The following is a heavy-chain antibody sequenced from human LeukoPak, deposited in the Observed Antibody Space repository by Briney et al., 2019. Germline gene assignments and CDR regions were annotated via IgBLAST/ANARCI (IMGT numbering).Heavy chain of an antibody. CDR2: ISGDGGST. Sequence: GGSLRLSCAASGFTFDDYAMHWVRQAPGKGLEWVSLISGDGGSTYYAASVKGRFTISRDNSKNSLYLQMNSLRTEDTALYYCAKGSSSSWFYYYYYGMDVWGQGTTVTVSS. J-gene: IGHJ6*02. CDR1: GFTFDDYA. D-gene: IGHD6-13*01. V-gene: IGHV3-43*02. CDR3: AKGSSSSWFYYYYYGMDV.